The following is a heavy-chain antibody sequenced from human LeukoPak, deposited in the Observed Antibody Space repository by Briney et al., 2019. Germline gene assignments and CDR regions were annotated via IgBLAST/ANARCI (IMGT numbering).Heavy chain of an antibody. V-gene: IGHV4-34*01. Sequence: PSETLSLTCAVYGGSFSGYYWSWIRQPPGKGLEWIGSIHYSGSTNYKPSLKSRVTISVDTSKNQFSLKLSSVTAADTAVYYCARGYCSGGSCYSYYYYNYMDVWGKGTTVTVSS. CDR1: GGSFSGYY. CDR2: IHYSGST. CDR3: ARGYCSGGSCYSYYYYNYMDV. D-gene: IGHD2-15*01. J-gene: IGHJ6*03.